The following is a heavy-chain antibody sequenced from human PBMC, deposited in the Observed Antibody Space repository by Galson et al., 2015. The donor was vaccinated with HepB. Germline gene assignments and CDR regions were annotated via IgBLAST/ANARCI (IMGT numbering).Heavy chain of an antibody. J-gene: IGHJ4*02. CDR2: ISGSGGST. V-gene: IGHV3-23*01. Sequence: LRLSCAASGFTFSSYAMSWVRQAPGKGLEWVSAISGSGGSTYYADSVKGRFTISRDNSKNTLYLQMDSLRAEDTAVYYCAPMVGGTRAAFDYWGQGTLVTVSS. CDR1: GFTFSSYA. CDR3: APMVGGTRAAFDY. D-gene: IGHD3-10*02.